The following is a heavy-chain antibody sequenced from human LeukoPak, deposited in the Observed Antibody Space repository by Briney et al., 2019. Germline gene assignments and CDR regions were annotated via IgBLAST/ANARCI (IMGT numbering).Heavy chain of an antibody. Sequence: PGGSLRLSCAASGFTFSSYSMNWVRQAPGKGLEWVSSISSSSSYIYYAESVKGRFTISRDNAKNSLYLQMNSLRAEDTAVYYCARVLYYYDSSGLDYWGQGTLVTVSS. V-gene: IGHV3-21*01. CDR2: ISSSSSYI. J-gene: IGHJ4*02. CDR3: ARVLYYYDSSGLDY. D-gene: IGHD3-22*01. CDR1: GFTFSSYS.